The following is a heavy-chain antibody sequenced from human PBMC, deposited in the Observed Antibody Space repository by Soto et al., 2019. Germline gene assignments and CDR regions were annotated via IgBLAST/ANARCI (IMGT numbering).Heavy chain of an antibody. V-gene: IGHV3-30*18. J-gene: IGHJ2*01. Sequence: GGSLRLSCAASGFTFSSYGMHWVRQAPGKGLEGVAVISYDGSNKYYADSVKGRFTISRDNSKNTRYLQMNNLRAEDKAVYYCAKEGTAMVWYFDLWGRGALVTVSS. CDR2: ISYDGSNK. D-gene: IGHD5-18*01. CDR1: GFTFSSYG. CDR3: AKEGTAMVWYFDL.